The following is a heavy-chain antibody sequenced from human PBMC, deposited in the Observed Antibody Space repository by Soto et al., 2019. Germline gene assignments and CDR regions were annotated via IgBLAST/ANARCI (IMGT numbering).Heavy chain of an antibody. V-gene: IGHV3-74*01. J-gene: IGHJ4*02. Sequence: EVQLVESGGGLVQPGGSLRLSCAASGFTFSSYWMHWVRQAPGKGLVWASRINSDGSSTSYADSVKGRFTISRDNAKNTLYLQMNSLRAEDTAVYYCVRTSLVVAAATREDYWGQGTLVPVSS. CDR1: GFTFSSYW. CDR3: VRTSLVVAAATREDY. D-gene: IGHD2-15*01. CDR2: INSDGSST.